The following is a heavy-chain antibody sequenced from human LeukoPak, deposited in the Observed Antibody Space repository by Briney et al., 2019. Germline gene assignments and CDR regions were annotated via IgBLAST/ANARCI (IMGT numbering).Heavy chain of an antibody. D-gene: IGHD1-1*01. CDR2: IYYTGNT. Sequence: PSETLSLTCTVSGGSLRSSSYHWGWIRQTPGKGLEWIGSIYYTGNTYYNPSLRSRVTLSVDTSKNRFSLSLDSVTAADSAVYYCARGANDWQQLSHNWFDPWGQGTLVTVSS. V-gene: IGHV4-39*01. CDR1: GGSLRSSSYH. J-gene: IGHJ5*02. CDR3: ARGANDWQQLSHNWFDP.